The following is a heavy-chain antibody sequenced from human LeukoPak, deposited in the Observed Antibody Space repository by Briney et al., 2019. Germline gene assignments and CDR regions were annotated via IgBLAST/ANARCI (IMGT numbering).Heavy chain of an antibody. V-gene: IGHV3-23*01. D-gene: IGHD3-10*01. CDR1: GFSFSSYW. CDR2: ISGSGGST. J-gene: IGHJ4*02. CDR3: AKRGDQNYYGSGSYLYYFDY. Sequence: GGSLRLPCEGSGFSFSSYWMTWVRQAPGQGLEWVSAISGSGGSTYYADSVKGRFTISRDNSKNTLYLQMNSLRAEDTAVYYCAKRGDQNYYGSGSYLYYFDYWGQGTLVTVSS.